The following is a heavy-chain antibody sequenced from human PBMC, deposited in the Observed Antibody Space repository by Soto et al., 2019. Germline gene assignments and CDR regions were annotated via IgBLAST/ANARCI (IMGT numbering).Heavy chain of an antibody. CDR1: GYPFIDYY. V-gene: IGHV1-2*02. J-gene: IGHJ4*02. CDR3: ARPPGYISDWYYFDL. CDR2: ISPRSGGT. Sequence: GSVKVCFKSSGYPFIDYYMHWVRQAPGQGFEWMGRISPRSGGTNYAQKFQGRVTMTWDTSLNTAYMELSSLISEDTAVYYCARPPGYISDWYYFDLWGQGTLVTVSS. D-gene: IGHD3-9*01.